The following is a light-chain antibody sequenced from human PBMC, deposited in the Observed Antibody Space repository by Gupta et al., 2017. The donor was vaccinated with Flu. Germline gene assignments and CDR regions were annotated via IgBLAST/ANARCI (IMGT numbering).Light chain of an antibody. Sequence: EIVLTQSPGTLSSSPGERATLSCRASQSVDSNYLVWYQQKRGQPPRLLIYGTSNRATGIPDRFSASGSGADFTLTISRLEPEDFAVYYCQQCGSSPWTFGQGTKVEI. CDR2: GTS. CDR1: QSVDSNY. V-gene: IGKV3-20*01. J-gene: IGKJ1*01. CDR3: QQCGSSPWT.